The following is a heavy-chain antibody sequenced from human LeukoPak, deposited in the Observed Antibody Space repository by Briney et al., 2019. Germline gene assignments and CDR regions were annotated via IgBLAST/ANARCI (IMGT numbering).Heavy chain of an antibody. CDR3: ARDQYYYDSSGYYYYFDY. D-gene: IGHD3-22*01. CDR2: IYTSGST. CDR1: GGSVSSGDYY. J-gene: IGHJ4*02. Sequence: SETLSLTCTVSGGSVSSGDYYWSWIRQPPGKGLEWIGHIYTSGSTNYNPSLKSRVTMSVDTSKNQISLKLSSVTAADTAVYYCARDQYYYDSSGYYYYFDYWGQGTLVTVSS. V-gene: IGHV4-61*08.